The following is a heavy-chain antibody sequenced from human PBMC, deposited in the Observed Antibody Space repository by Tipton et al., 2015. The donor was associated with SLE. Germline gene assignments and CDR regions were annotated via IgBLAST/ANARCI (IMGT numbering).Heavy chain of an antibody. CDR3: AASGGSRGFWFDP. D-gene: IGHD3-10*01. CDR1: GGSFSGYY. CDR2: INHSGNT. Sequence: LRLSCAVYGGSFSGYYWSWIRQPPGKGLEWIGEINHSGNTNYNPSLKSRVAISVDTSKNQFSLKLSSVTAADTAVYYCAASGGSRGFWFDPWGPGTLVTVSS. J-gene: IGHJ5*02. V-gene: IGHV4-34*01.